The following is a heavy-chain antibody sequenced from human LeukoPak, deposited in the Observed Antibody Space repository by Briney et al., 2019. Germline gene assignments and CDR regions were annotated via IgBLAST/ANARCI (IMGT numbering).Heavy chain of an antibody. Sequence: GASVKVSCKASGYTFTNFGISWARQAPGQGLEWMGWISVYNGNTNYAEKVQGRVTMTVDTSTRTAYMELRSLGSDDTAVYYCARAGGWAREDYKGEAFDIWGQGTKVTVSS. J-gene: IGHJ3*02. CDR2: ISVYNGNT. CDR3: ARAGGWAREDYKGEAFDI. V-gene: IGHV1-18*01. D-gene: IGHD6-19*01. CDR1: GYTFTNFG.